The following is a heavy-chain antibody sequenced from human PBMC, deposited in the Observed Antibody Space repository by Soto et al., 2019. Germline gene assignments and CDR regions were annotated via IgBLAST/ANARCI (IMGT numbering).Heavy chain of an antibody. D-gene: IGHD3-22*01. Sequence: QVQLVQSGAEVKKPGSSVKVSCTASGGTFNTFGISWVRQAPGQGLEWMGGIIPMSGTSHYAQKFQGRVTITADESTRTVYMELSSLRSEDTAVYYCARFSPPRGYYAYWGQGTLVTVSS. CDR1: GGTFNTFG. CDR3: ARFSPPRGYYAY. J-gene: IGHJ4*02. V-gene: IGHV1-69*01. CDR2: IIPMSGTS.